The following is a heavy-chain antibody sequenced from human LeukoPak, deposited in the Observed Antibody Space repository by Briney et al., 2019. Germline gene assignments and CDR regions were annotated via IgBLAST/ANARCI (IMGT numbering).Heavy chain of an antibody. Sequence: VGSLRLSCAPSRPTSRNAFMKSVCHGPGKRQEWVGRIESSTDGGTTDYAAPVKGRFTMSRDDSKNTLYLQMNNVKTEDTGVYYCTTSPGITVFGVVTDYWGQGTLVIVSS. J-gene: IGHJ4*02. V-gene: IGHV3-15*04. CDR1: RPTSRNAF. D-gene: IGHD3-3*01. CDR3: TTSPGITVFGVVTDY. CDR2: IESSTDGGTT.